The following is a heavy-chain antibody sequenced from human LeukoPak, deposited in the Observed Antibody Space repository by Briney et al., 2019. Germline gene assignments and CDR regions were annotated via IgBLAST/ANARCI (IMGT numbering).Heavy chain of an antibody. CDR3: ARALNYYYYYMDV. V-gene: IGHV3-48*04. Sequence: GGSLRLSCAASGFTFSSYSMEWVPQAPGKGLEWVSYISSSSSTIYYADSVGGPFTITRDNAQNSLYLQMNSLRAEDTAVYYCARALNYYYYYMDVWGKGTTVTVSS. CDR2: ISSSSSTI. CDR1: GFTFSSYS. J-gene: IGHJ6*03.